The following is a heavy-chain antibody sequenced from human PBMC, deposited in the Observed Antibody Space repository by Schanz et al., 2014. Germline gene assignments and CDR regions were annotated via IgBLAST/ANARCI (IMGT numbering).Heavy chain of an antibody. CDR2: IISILGIP. D-gene: IGHD6-6*01. Sequence: VQLEQSGAEVKKPGSSVKVSCKASGGTFSSFGINWVRQAPGQGLEWMGRIISILGIPNYAQKFQGRVTFTADTSTSTAYMDLRSLRSDDTAVYYCARDQSPYTNSSDVRYFDYWGQGSLVTVSS. J-gene: IGHJ4*02. CDR3: ARDQSPYTNSSDVRYFDY. V-gene: IGHV1-69*04. CDR1: GGTFSSFG.